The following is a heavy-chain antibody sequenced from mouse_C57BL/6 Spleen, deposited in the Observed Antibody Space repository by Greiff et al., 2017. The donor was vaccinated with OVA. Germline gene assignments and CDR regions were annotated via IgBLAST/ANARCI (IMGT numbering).Heavy chain of an antibody. V-gene: IGHV1-42*01. CDR3: ARYDGYYVGY. D-gene: IGHD2-3*01. J-gene: IGHJ2*01. Sequence: EVQLQESGPELVKPGASVKISCKASGYSFTGYYMNWVKQSPEKSLEWIGEINPSTGGTTYNQKFKAKATLTVDKSSSTAYMQLKSLTSEDSAVYYCARYDGYYVGYWGQGTTLTVSS. CDR2: INPSTGGT. CDR1: GYSFTGYY.